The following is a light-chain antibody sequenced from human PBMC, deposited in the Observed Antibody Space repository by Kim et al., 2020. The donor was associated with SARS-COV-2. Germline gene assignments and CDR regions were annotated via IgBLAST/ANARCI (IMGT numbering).Light chain of an antibody. CDR1: QSVNSY. J-gene: IGKJ1*01. V-gene: IGKV3-11*01. Sequence: MTPGQSATLAIRASQSVNSYLGRYPHNHGPPPRLPIYGASNSATGSPARFSGGGSGTDFTLTISSLEPEDIAVYYCQHRINWPWTFGQGTKVEIK. CDR2: GAS. CDR3: QHRINWPWT.